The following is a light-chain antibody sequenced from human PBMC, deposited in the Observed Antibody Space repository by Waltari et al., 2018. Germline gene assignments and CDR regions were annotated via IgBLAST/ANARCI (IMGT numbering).Light chain of an antibody. V-gene: IGKV3-11*01. CDR3: QHRSNWPPS. J-gene: IGKJ2*01. CDR2: DAS. Sequence: EIVLTQSPATLSLSLGERATLSCRASQSIGSYLAWYQQKPGLAPRLLIYDASNRATGIPARFSGSGSGTDFTLTISSLEPEDFAVYYCQHRSNWPPSFGQGTKVEIE. CDR1: QSIGSY.